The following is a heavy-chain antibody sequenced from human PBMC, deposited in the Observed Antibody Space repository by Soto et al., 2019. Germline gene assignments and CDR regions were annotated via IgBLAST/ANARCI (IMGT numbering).Heavy chain of an antibody. D-gene: IGHD2-15*01. CDR3: ARARDYCSGGSCYSAYFQH. J-gene: IGHJ1*01. V-gene: IGHV1-18*01. CDR2: ISAYNGNT. Sequence: QVQLVQSGAEVKKPGASVKVSCKASGYTFTSYGISWVRQAPGQGLEWMGWISAYNGNTNYAQKLQGRVTMTTDTPTSTAYMELRSLRSDDTAVYYCARARDYCSGGSCYSAYFQHWGQGTLVTVSS. CDR1: GYTFTSYG.